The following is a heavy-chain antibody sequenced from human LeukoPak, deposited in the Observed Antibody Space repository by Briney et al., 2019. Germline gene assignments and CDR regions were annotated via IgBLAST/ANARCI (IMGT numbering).Heavy chain of an antibody. V-gene: IGHV3-23*01. CDR3: AKGEAAAGTRRLDY. Sequence: PGGSLRLSCAASGFTFSNYAMSWVRLAPGKGLEWVSTISPSGDNTYYADSVKGRFTISRDNSENTMYLQINSLRAEDTALYYCAKGEAAAGTRRLDYWGQGTRVTVSS. CDR1: GFTFSNYA. CDR2: ISPSGDNT. D-gene: IGHD6-13*01. J-gene: IGHJ4*02.